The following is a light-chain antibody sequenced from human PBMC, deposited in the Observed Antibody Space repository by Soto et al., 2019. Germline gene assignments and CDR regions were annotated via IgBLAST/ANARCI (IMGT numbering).Light chain of an antibody. CDR3: SSYAGSSNV. J-gene: IGLJ1*01. CDR1: GSDVGAYNY. Sequence: QSALTQPASVSGSPGQSITISCTGTGSDVGAYNYVSWYQQHPGKAPKLMIYEVNKRPSGVPDRFSGSKSGNTASLTVSGLQAEDEADYYCSSYAGSSNVFGTGTQLTVL. V-gene: IGLV2-8*01. CDR2: EVN.